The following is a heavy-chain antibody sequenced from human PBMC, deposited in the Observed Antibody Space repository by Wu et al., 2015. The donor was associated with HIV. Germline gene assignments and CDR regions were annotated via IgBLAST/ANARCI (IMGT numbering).Heavy chain of an antibody. CDR3: ARVAGSSWYREFDM. CDR2: IIPLFDTS. CDR1: GGTFSSFA. J-gene: IGHJ3*02. V-gene: IGHV1-69*12. Sequence: QVRLVQSGAEVKKPGSSAKVSCKASGGTFSSFALSWVRQAPGQGLEWVGGIIPLFDTSHSAQNFRDRVTITADESTSTAYMELNSLTFEDTAVYYCARVAGSSWYREFDMWGQGTMVTVSS. D-gene: IGHD6-13*01.